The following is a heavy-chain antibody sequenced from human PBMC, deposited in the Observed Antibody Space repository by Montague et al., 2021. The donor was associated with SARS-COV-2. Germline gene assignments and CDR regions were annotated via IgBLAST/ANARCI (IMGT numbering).Heavy chain of an antibody. CDR2: IFYDGST. Sequence: SETLSLTCIVSGGSISSRTYYWGWIRQPPGKGLEWIGSIFYDGSTYYNPSLKSRVTISVDTSKNQFSLNLSSLTAADTAVYYCARHGPNDYYHSRYFGLWGRGTLVTVSS. CDR1: GGSISSRTYY. J-gene: IGHJ2*01. CDR3: ARHGPNDYYHSRYFGL. D-gene: IGHD3-10*01. V-gene: IGHV4-39*01.